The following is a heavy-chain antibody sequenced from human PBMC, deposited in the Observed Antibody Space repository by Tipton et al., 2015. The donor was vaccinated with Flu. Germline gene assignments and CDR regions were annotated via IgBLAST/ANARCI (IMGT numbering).Heavy chain of an antibody. CDR1: GFTFSSYW. V-gene: IGHV3-7*01. J-gene: IGHJ6*04. CDR3: ARKVGDV. Sequence: GSLRLSCAASGFTFSSYWMTWVRQAPGKGLEWVANIKQDGSEKYYVGSVRGRFTISRDNSKNSLSLQMNSLRAEDTAVYYCARKVGDVWGKGTTVTVSS. CDR2: IKQDGSEK.